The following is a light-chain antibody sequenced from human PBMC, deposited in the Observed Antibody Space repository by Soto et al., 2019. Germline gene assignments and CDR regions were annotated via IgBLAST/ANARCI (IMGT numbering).Light chain of an antibody. Sequence: DIVMPQSPDSLAVSLGERATINCKSSQSLSYSSNNKNYLVWYQQKPGQPPRLLIYWASTRESGVPDRFSGSGSGTDFTLTISSLQAEDVAVYYCQQYYITPLTFGGGTKVDIK. CDR2: WAS. CDR1: QSLSYSSNNKNY. J-gene: IGKJ4*01. V-gene: IGKV4-1*01. CDR3: QQYYITPLT.